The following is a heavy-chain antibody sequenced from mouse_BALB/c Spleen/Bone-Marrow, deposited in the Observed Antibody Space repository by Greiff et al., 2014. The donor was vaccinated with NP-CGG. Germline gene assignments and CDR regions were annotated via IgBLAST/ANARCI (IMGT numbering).Heavy chain of an antibody. J-gene: IGHJ2*01. CDR1: GFTFTDYF. CDR3: ARDYSDYFDF. Sequence: EVQLQQSGGGLVQPGGSLRLSCTTSGFTFTDYFMTWVRQPPGKALEWLGFIRNKPNGYTTEYDPSVKGRFTISRDNSQGILYLQMNTLRAEDSAIYYCARDYSDYFDFWGQGTTLTVSS. V-gene: IGHV7-3*02. CDR2: IRNKPNGYTT.